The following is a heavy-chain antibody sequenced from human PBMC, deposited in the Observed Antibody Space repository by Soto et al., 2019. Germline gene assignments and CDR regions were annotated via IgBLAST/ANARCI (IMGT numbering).Heavy chain of an antibody. CDR1: GYTFTSYG. D-gene: IGHD6-13*01. CDR2: ISAYNGNT. Sequence: ASVKVSCKASGYTFTSYGISWVGQPPGRGLEWMGWISAYNGNTNYAQKLHGRVTMTTDPSTSTAYKELRSMRPADTAVYKCARMGLIAAAGTTYYYYGMDVWGQGTTVTVSS. V-gene: IGHV1-18*01. J-gene: IGHJ6*02. CDR3: ARMGLIAAAGTTYYYYGMDV.